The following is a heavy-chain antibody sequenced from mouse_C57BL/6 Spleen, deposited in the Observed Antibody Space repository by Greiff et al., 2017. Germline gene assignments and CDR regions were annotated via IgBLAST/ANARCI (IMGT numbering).Heavy chain of an antibody. V-gene: IGHV5-4*01. CDR1: GFTFSSYA. D-gene: IGHD4-1*01. J-gene: IGHJ2*01. CDR2: ISDGGSYT. Sequence: EVQLQESGGGLVKPGGSLKLSCAASGFTFSSYAMSWVRQTPEKRLEWVATISDGGSYTYYPDNVKGRFTISRDNAKNNLYLQMSHLKSEDTAMYYCARDTAGTSFDYWGQGTTLTVSS. CDR3: ARDTAGTSFDY.